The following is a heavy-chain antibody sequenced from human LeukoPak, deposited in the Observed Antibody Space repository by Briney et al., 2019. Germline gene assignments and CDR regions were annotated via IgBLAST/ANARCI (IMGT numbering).Heavy chain of an antibody. J-gene: IGHJ6*03. V-gene: IGHV3-15*01. CDR1: GFTFSNAW. CDR2: IKSKTDGGTT. D-gene: IGHD1-26*01. Sequence: SXAASGFTFSNAWMSWVRQAPGKGLEWVGRIKSKTDGGTTDYAAPVKGRFTISRDDSKNTLYMQMNRLKTEDTAVXXXXXTVXVLHXGPXYXXXMXVWGKGXTVTVSS. CDR3: XXTVXVLHXGPXYXXXMXV.